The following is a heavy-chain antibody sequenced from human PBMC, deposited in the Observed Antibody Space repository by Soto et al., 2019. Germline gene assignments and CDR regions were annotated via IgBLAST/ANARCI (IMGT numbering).Heavy chain of an antibody. Sequence: GESLKISCKGSGYKFTNYWLSWVRQTPGKGLEWMGRIDPSDSYINYSPSFRGHVTISIDESISTAHLQWSSLKASDTATYYCAIVTAETAYHYFDFWGQGTLVTVSS. V-gene: IGHV5-10-1*01. CDR2: IDPSDSYI. J-gene: IGHJ4*02. CDR3: AIVTAETAYHYFDF. D-gene: IGHD1-1*01. CDR1: GYKFTNYW.